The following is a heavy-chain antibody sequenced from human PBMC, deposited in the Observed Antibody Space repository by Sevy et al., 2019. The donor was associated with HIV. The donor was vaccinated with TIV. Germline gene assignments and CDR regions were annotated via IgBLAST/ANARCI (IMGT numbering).Heavy chain of an antibody. Sequence: SETRSLTCSVSGDSITTSGSYWGWIRQSPGKGLEWIGDISYGGITNYTPSLRGRATISRDTSKNHISLKMTSVTAADTAVYYCARIFSHWGQGSLVTVSS. J-gene: IGHJ4*02. V-gene: IGHV4-39*02. CDR1: GDSITTSGSY. CDR2: ISYGGIT. CDR3: ARIFSH. D-gene: IGHD3-3*01.